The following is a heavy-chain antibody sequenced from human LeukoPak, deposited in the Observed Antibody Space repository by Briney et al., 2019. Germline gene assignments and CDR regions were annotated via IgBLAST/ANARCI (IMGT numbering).Heavy chain of an antibody. V-gene: IGHV3-48*03. D-gene: IGHD2-2*01. CDR3: ATALGYCSSTSCYSPGTNVDY. J-gene: IGHJ4*02. CDR1: GFTFSSYE. CDR2: ISSSGSTI. Sequence: GGSLRLSCAASGFTFSSYEMNWVRQAPGKGLEWVSYISSSGSTIYYADSVKGRFTISRDNAKNSLYLQMNSLRAEDTAVYYCATALGYCSSTSCYSPGTNVDYWGQGTLVTVSS.